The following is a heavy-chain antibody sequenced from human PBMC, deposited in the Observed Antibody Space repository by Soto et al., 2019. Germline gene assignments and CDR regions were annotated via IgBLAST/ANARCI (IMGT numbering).Heavy chain of an antibody. CDR3: ARAQRGYSYQIDY. Sequence: SVKVSCKASGGTFSSYAISWVRQAPGQGLEWMGGIIPIFGTANYAQKFQGRVTITADESTSTAYMELSSLRSEDTAVYYCARAQRGYSYQIDYWGQGTLVTVSS. J-gene: IGHJ4*02. D-gene: IGHD5-18*01. V-gene: IGHV1-69*13. CDR2: IIPIFGTA. CDR1: GGTFSSYA.